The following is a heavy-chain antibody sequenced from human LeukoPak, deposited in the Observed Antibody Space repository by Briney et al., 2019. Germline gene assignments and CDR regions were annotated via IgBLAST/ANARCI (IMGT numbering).Heavy chain of an antibody. D-gene: IGHD3-9*01. CDR3: ARSTLTGYYLFDY. J-gene: IGHJ4*02. CDR1: GFTFSSYS. V-gene: IGHV3-21*01. CDR2: TSSSSSYI. Sequence: KPGGSLRLSCAASGFTFSSYSMNWVRQAPGKGLEWVSSTSSSSSYIYYADSVKGRFTISRDNAKNSLYLQMNSLRAEDTAVYYCARSTLTGYYLFDYWGQGTLVTVSS.